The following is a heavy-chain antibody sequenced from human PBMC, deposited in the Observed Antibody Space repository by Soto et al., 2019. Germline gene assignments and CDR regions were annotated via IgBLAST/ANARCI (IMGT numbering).Heavy chain of an antibody. J-gene: IGHJ6*02. CDR1: GGTFNSYA. CDR3: ASIRDGYNLHYYYGMDV. CDR2: IIPIFGTA. V-gene: IGHV1-69*12. D-gene: IGHD5-12*01. Sequence: QVQLVQSGAEVKKPGSSVKVSCKASGGTFNSYAISWVRQAPGQGLECMGGIIPIFGTANYAQKFQGRVTITADESTSTAYMELSSLRSEDTAVYYCASIRDGYNLHYYYGMDVWGQGITVTVSS.